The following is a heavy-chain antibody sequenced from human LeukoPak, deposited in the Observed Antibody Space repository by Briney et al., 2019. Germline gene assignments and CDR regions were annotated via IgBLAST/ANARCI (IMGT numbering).Heavy chain of an antibody. D-gene: IGHD5-12*01. CDR3: ARGGYSGFDPFDY. J-gene: IGHJ4*02. CDR2: INPISGVT. CDR1: GYTSTCYY. Sequence: ASVKVSCMASGYTSTCYYMRWVRQAPGQGLEWMGWINPISGVTNFAQNFLGRVSMSRDTSIRTAYLDMYSLTFDDTAVFYCARGGYSGFDPFDYWGQGSLVTVSS. V-gene: IGHV1-2*02.